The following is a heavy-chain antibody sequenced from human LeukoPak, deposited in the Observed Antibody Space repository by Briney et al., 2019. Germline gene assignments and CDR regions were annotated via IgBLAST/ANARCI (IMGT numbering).Heavy chain of an antibody. J-gene: IGHJ4*02. V-gene: IGHV1-2*02. CDR2: INPTGGST. Sequence: ASVKVSCKASGYTFTSYYMHWVRQAPGEGLEWMGIINPTGGSTNYAQKFQGRVTMTRDTSISTAFMELSRLRSDDTAVYYCARVKTMIVVVRLFDYWGQGTLVTVSS. D-gene: IGHD3-22*01. CDR1: GYTFTSYY. CDR3: ARVKTMIVVVRLFDY.